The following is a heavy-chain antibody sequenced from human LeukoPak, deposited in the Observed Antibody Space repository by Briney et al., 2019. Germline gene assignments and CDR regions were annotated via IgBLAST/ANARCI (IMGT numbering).Heavy chain of an antibody. J-gene: IGHJ4*02. CDR1: GYTFTGYW. CDR2: IYPGDSDT. D-gene: IGHD6-6*01. V-gene: IGHV5-51*01. Sequence: GESLKISCKGSGYTFTGYWIGWVRQMPGQGLEWMGIIYPGDSDTRYSPSFQGQVIISADKSISTAYLQWSSLKASDTAMCYCARGGPSGSPRPDYFDYWGQGTLVTVSS. CDR3: ARGGPSGSPRPDYFDY.